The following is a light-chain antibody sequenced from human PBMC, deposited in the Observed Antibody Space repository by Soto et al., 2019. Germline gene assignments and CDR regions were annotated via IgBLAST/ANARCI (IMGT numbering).Light chain of an antibody. CDR3: CSYAGNSGV. J-gene: IGLJ7*01. CDR1: SSDVGSYNF. Sequence: QSALTQPASVSGSPGQSIIISCTGTSSDVGSYNFVSWYQQHPGKAPKLMIYEVSKRHSGVSHRFSGSKSGNTASLTISGLQPEDEADYYCCSYAGNSGVFGGGTQLTVL. V-gene: IGLV2-23*02. CDR2: EVS.